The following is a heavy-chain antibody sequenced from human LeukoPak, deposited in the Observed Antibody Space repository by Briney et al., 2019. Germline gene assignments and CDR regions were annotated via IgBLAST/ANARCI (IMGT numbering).Heavy chain of an antibody. Sequence: SETLSLTCTVSGGSINSCSYYWGWIRQPPGKGLEWIGSIYSSGTTYYNPSLNSRVTISLDTSKNQFSLTVTSVAAADTATYYCARHGRLLEWPMDVWGKGTTVTVSS. CDR1: GGSINSCSYY. J-gene: IGHJ6*03. V-gene: IGHV4-39*01. CDR2: IYSSGTT. CDR3: ARHGRLLEWPMDV. D-gene: IGHD3-3*01.